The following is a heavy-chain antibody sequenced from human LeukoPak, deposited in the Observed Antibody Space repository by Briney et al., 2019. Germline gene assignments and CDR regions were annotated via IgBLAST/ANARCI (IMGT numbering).Heavy chain of an antibody. Sequence: PSETLSLTCTVSGGSISSYYWSWIRQPPGKGLEWIGYIYYSGSTNYNPSLKSRVTISVDTSKNQFSLKLSSVTAADTAVYYCARAHYDFWSGYYRTPVAFDIWGQGTMVTVSS. V-gene: IGHV4-59*01. CDR2: IYYSGST. D-gene: IGHD3-3*01. J-gene: IGHJ3*02. CDR1: GGSISSYY. CDR3: ARAHYDFWSGYYRTPVAFDI.